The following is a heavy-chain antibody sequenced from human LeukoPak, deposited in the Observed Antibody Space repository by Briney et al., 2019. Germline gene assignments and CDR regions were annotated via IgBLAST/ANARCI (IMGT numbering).Heavy chain of an antibody. J-gene: IGHJ4*02. CDR2: ISPSGGST. CDR3: AKGKVPADLPKYYFDQ. V-gene: IGHV1-46*01. CDR1: GYTSTSYY. D-gene: IGHD2-2*01. Sequence: ASVKVSCKASGYTSTSYYMHWVRQAPGQGLEWMGIISPSGGSTSYAQKFQGRVTMTRDTSTSTVYMELSSLRSEDTALYYCAKGKVPADLPKYYFDQWGQGTLVTVSS.